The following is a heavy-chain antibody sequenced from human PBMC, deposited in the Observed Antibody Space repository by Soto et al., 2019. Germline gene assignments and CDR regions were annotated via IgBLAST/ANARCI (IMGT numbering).Heavy chain of an antibody. D-gene: IGHD3-10*01. J-gene: IGHJ3*02. CDR1: GFTFSSYG. CDR3: ARDSNYYGSRGAFDI. CDR2: IWYDGSNK. V-gene: IGHV3-33*01. Sequence: QVQLVESGGGVVQPGRSLRLSCAASGFTFSSYGMHWVRQAPGKGLEWVAVIWYDGSNKYYADSVKGRFTISRDNSKNTLYLQMNSLRAEDTAVYYCARDSNYYGSRGAFDIWGQGTMVTVSS.